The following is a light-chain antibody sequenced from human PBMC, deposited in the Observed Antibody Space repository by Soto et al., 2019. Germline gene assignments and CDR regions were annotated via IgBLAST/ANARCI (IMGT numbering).Light chain of an antibody. J-gene: IGKJ1*01. CDR1: QSVISSY. CDR2: DVS. Sequence: IVLTQSPATLSVSPGERATLSCRASQSVISSYLAWYQQKPGQAPRLLVYDVSNRATGIPARFSGGGSGTDFTLTISNLEPEDFAVYYCQQRSDWPWTFGQGTKVDIK. CDR3: QQRSDWPWT. V-gene: IGKV3D-20*02.